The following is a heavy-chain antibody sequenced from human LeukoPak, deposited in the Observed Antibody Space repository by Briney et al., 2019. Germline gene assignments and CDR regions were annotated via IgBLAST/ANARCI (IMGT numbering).Heavy chain of an antibody. D-gene: IGHD3-22*01. CDR2: ITSSGETT. CDR3: SRDRPNYFGTDGHYYRRGGDY. CDR1: KFPFTIYA. Sequence: GGSLRLSCAASKFPFTIYAMSWVRQAPGKGLEWVSSITSSGETTYYAGSVKGRFTISRDNSKDTIYLQMNSLRAEDTAIYYCSRDRPNYFGTDGHYYRRGGDYWGQGTLVTVSS. J-gene: IGHJ4*02. V-gene: IGHV3-23*01.